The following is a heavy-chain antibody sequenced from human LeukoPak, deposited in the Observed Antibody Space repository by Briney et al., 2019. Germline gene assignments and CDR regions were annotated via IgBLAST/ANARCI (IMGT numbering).Heavy chain of an antibody. J-gene: IGHJ2*01. CDR2: IYPSNSKI. V-gene: IGHV5-51*01. CDR3: ARTLVGRARPMIWYFDL. CDR1: GYSFSTYW. D-gene: IGHD1-26*01. Sequence: AESLKISCKGSGYSFSTYWIAWVRQMSGKGLEWMGTIYPSNSKIRYSPSFQGQLTISADKTISTSYLQQISLKTAEHAISYYARTLVGRARPMIWYFDLWGRGTLVTVSS.